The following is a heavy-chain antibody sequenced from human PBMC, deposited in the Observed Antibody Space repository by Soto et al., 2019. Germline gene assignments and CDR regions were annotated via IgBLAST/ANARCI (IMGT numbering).Heavy chain of an antibody. D-gene: IGHD2-2*01. Sequence: QVQLVQSGAEVKKPGASVKVSCEASGYSFTGHYIHWVRQAPGQGLEWMGWINPISGDTNYAQKFQGRVTMTRDTSISTAYMDLSSLISGDTAVYYCARVRRIPYAMDVWGQGTTVTVSS. CDR2: INPISGDT. J-gene: IGHJ6*02. CDR1: GYSFTGHY. V-gene: IGHV1-2*02. CDR3: ARVRRIPYAMDV.